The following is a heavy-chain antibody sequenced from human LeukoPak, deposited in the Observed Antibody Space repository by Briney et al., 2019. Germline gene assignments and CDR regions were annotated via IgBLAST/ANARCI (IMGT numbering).Heavy chain of an antibody. D-gene: IGHD4-23*01. Sequence: GSLRLSCAASGFTFSSYAMSWVRRAPGKGLEWVSAISGSGGSTYYADSVKGRFTISRDNAKNSLYLQMNSLRAEDTAVYYCASYYGGNPRTDYWGQGTLVTVSS. J-gene: IGHJ4*02. CDR3: ASYYGGNPRTDY. V-gene: IGHV3-23*01. CDR1: GFTFSSYA. CDR2: ISGSGGST.